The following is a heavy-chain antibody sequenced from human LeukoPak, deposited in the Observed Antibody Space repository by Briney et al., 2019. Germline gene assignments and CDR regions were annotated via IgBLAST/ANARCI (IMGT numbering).Heavy chain of an antibody. D-gene: IGHD4-17*01. CDR3: AKGALDGDYLDY. J-gene: IGHJ4*02. Sequence: TGGSLRLSCAASGFTFSSYGMHWVRQAPGKGLEWVAFIRYDGSNKYYADSVKGRFTISRDNSKNTLYLQMNSLRAEDTAVYYCAKGALDGDYLDYWGQGTLVTDSS. CDR1: GFTFSSYG. CDR2: IRYDGSNK. V-gene: IGHV3-30*02.